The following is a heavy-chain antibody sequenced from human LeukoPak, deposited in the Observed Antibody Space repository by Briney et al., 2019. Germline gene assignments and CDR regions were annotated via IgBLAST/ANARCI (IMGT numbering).Heavy chain of an antibody. CDR3: ARPSYYGSESQLYYFGY. CDR1: GFTFSSYG. J-gene: IGHJ4*02. Sequence: PGGSLRLSCAASGFTFSSYGMHWVRQAPGKGLEWVAVISYDGSNKYYADSVKGRFTISRDNSKNTLYLQMDSLRVEDTAIYYCARPSYYGSESQLYYFGYWGQGTLVTVSS. D-gene: IGHD3-10*01. V-gene: IGHV3-30*03. CDR2: ISYDGSNK.